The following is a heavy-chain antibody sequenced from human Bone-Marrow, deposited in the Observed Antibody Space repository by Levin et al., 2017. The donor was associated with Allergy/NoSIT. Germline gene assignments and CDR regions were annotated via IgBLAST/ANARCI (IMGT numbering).Heavy chain of an antibody. V-gene: IGHV3-33*01. CDR1: GFSINSYG. D-gene: IGHD4-17*01. J-gene: IGHJ6*03. CDR3: ARSIHAYGDKDDYMDV. Sequence: AGGSLRLSCEASGFSINSYGMHWVRQGPGGGLEWVALLYYNGNSKFYADSVQGRFTISRDSSKNSLFLQMDSLRTEDTAVYFCARSIHAYGDKDDYMDVWGKGTAVTVSS. CDR2: LYYNGNSK.